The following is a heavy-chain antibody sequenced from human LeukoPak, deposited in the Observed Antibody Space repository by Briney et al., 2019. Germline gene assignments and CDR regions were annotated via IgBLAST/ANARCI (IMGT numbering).Heavy chain of an antibody. J-gene: IGHJ4*02. CDR2: IRNRANSYAT. Sequence: GGSLRLSCAASGFTFSGSAMHWVRQAYGKGLEWVGRIRNRANSYATSYDVSVKGRFTISRDDSKSTVYLQMNSLKTEDTAMYYCTRRYYHGSSGYQSDFWGQGTLVTVSS. CDR1: GFTFSGSA. V-gene: IGHV3-73*01. D-gene: IGHD3-22*01. CDR3: TRRYYHGSSGYQSDF.